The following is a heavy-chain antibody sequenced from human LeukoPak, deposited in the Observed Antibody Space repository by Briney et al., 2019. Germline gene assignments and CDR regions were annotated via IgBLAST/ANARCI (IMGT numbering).Heavy chain of an antibody. Sequence: SETLSLTCTVSGGSISSYYWSWIRQPPGKGLEWIRYIYYSGSTNYNPSLKSRVTISVDTSKNQFSLKLSSVTAADTAVYYCARDRYYYDSSGYSDAFDIWGQGTMVTVSS. CDR3: ARDRYYYDSSGYSDAFDI. V-gene: IGHV4-59*01. CDR1: GGSISSYY. D-gene: IGHD3-22*01. CDR2: IYYSGST. J-gene: IGHJ3*02.